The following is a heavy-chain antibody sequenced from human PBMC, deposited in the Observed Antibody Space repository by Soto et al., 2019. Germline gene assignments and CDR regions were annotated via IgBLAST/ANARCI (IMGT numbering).Heavy chain of an antibody. V-gene: IGHV3-23*01. CDR1: GFTFSSYA. J-gene: IGHJ4*02. CDR2: ISGSGGST. D-gene: IGHD3-22*01. Sequence: GGSLRLSCADSGFTFSSYAMSWVRQAPRKGLEWVSAISGSGGSTYYADSVKGRFTISRDNSKNTLYLQMNSLRAEDTAVYYCATEGVGSLYYYDSSGYYRFDYWGQGTLVTVSS. CDR3: ATEGVGSLYYYDSSGYYRFDY.